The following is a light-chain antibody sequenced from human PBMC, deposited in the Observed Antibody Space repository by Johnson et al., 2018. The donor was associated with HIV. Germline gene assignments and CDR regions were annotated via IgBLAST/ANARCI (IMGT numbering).Light chain of an antibody. J-gene: IGLJ1*01. CDR2: EDY. Sequence: QSVLTQPPSVSAAPGQRVNISCSGLSSNIENYFVSWYQQLPGAAPRLLIYEDYKRPSGIPDRFSGSKSGTSATLGITGLQTGDEADYYCGTWDSSLSAYVFGTGTKVTVL. CDR1: SSNIENYF. CDR3: GTWDSSLSAYV. V-gene: IGLV1-51*02.